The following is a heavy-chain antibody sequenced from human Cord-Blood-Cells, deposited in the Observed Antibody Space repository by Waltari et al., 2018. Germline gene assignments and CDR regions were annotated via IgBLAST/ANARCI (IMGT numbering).Heavy chain of an antibody. J-gene: IGHJ4*02. Sequence: QLQLQESGPGLVKPSETLSLTCTVSGGSISSSSYYWGWIRQPPGKGLEWIGSISYSGSTYYNPSLKSRVTISVDTAKNQFSLKLSSVTAADTAVYYCAREKQQLVDYWGQGTLVTVSS. D-gene: IGHD6-13*01. V-gene: IGHV4-39*07. CDR3: AREKQQLVDY. CDR2: ISYSGST. CDR1: GGSISSSSYY.